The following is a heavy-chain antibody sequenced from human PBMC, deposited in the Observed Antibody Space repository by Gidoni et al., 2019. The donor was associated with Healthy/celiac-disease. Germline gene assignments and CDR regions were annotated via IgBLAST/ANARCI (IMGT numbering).Heavy chain of an antibody. V-gene: IGHV4-31*03. D-gene: IGHD2-15*01. CDR3: ARMTTVVVRGWYFDL. CDR2: IYYSGST. J-gene: IGHJ2*01. CDR1: GGSISSGGYY. Sequence: QVQLQESGPGLVKPSQTLSLTCTLSGGSISSGGYYWSWIRQHPGKGLEWIGYIYYSGSTYYNPSLKSRVTISVDTSKNQFSLKLSSVTAADTAVYYCARMTTVVVRGWYFDLWGRGTLVTVSS.